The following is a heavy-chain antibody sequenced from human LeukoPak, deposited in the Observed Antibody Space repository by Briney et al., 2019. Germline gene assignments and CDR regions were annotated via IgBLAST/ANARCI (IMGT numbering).Heavy chain of an antibody. CDR2: IYPGDSDT. CDR1: GYSFTNSW. V-gene: IGHV5-51*01. Sequence: GESLKISCKGSGYSFTNSWIAWVRQMPGKGLEWMGIIYPGDSDTRYSPSFQGQVIISADESISTAYLQWSSLKASDTAMYYCARQATVTTPFDPWGQGTLVTVSS. J-gene: IGHJ5*02. D-gene: IGHD4-17*01. CDR3: ARQATVTTPFDP.